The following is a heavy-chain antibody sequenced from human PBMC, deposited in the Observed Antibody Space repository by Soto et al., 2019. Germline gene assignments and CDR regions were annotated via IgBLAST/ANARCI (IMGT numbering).Heavy chain of an antibody. D-gene: IGHD6-6*01. CDR2: TYYRSKWYN. CDR3: ARERAGSSSSRPKRWFDP. CDR1: GDSVSSNSAA. J-gene: IGHJ5*02. Sequence: SETLSLTCAISGDSVSSNSAAWNWIRQSPSRGLEWLGRTYYRSKWYNDYAVSVKSRITINPDTSKNQFSLQLNSVTPEDTAVYYCARERAGSSSSRPKRWFDPWGQGTLVTVSS. V-gene: IGHV6-1*01.